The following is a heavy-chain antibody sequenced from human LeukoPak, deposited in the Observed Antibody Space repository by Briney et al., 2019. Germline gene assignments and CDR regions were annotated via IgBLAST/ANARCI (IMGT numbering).Heavy chain of an antibody. J-gene: IGHJ2*01. CDR3: ARRTLKDYYYDSSGLYWYFDL. Sequence: GASVKVSCKASGYTFTSYGISWARQAPGQGLEWMGWISAYNGNTNYAQKLQGRVTMTTDTSTSTAYMELRSLRSDDTAVYYCARRTLKDYYYDSSGLYWYFDLWGRGTLVTVSS. V-gene: IGHV1-18*01. CDR2: ISAYNGNT. D-gene: IGHD3-22*01. CDR1: GYTFTSYG.